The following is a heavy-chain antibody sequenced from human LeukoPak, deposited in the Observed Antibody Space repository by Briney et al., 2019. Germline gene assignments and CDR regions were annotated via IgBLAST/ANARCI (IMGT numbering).Heavy chain of an antibody. CDR3: ANSGGAPSPSMAARPNFNY. Sequence: GGSLRLSCAASGFTFSTYGMHWVRQAPGKGLEWVAVISYDESNKYYADSVKGRFTISRDNSKNTLYLQMNSLRAEDTAVYYCANSGGAPSPSMAARPNFNYWGQGTLVTVSS. CDR2: ISYDESNK. J-gene: IGHJ4*02. V-gene: IGHV3-30*18. D-gene: IGHD6-6*01. CDR1: GFTFSTYG.